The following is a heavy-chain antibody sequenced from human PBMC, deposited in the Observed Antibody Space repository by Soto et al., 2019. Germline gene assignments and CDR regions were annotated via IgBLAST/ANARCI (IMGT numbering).Heavy chain of an antibody. CDR3: AKDNSCSSTSCRYYYYYGMDV. V-gene: IGHV3-30*18. Sequence: GGSLRLSCAASGFTFSSYGMHWVRQAPGKGLEWVAVISYDGSNKYYADSVKGRFTISRDNSKNTLYLQMNSLRAEDTAVYYCAKDNSCSSTSCRYYYYYGMDVWGQGTTVTVSS. CDR2: ISYDGSNK. D-gene: IGHD2-2*01. J-gene: IGHJ6*02. CDR1: GFTFSSYG.